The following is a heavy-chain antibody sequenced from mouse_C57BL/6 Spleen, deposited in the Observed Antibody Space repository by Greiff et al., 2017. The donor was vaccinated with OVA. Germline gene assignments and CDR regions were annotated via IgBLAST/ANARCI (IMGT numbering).Heavy chain of an antibody. D-gene: IGHD2-4*01. CDR3: ARIDYDEGFAY. CDR2: IDPSDSET. J-gene: IGHJ3*01. Sequence: QVQLQQPGAELVRPGSSVKLSCKASGYTFTSYWMHWVKQRPIQGLEWIGNIDPSDSETHYNQKFKDKATLTVDKSSSTAYMQLSSLTSEDSAVYYCARIDYDEGFAYWGQGTLVTVSA. CDR1: GYTFTSYW. V-gene: IGHV1-52*01.